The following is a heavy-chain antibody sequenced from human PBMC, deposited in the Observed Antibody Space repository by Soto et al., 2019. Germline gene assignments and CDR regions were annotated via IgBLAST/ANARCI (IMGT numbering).Heavy chain of an antibody. CDR3: ARDGAYTEEYSSSSGGFDP. CDR2: ISYDGSNK. CDR1: GFTFSSYA. J-gene: IGHJ5*02. V-gene: IGHV3-30-3*01. Sequence: QVQLVESGGGVVQPGRSLRLSCAASGFTFSSYAMHWVRQAPGKGLEWVAVISYDGSNKYYADSVKGRFTISRDNSKNTLYVQMNSLRAEDTAVYYCARDGAYTEEYSSSSGGFDPWGQGTLVTVSS. D-gene: IGHD6-6*01.